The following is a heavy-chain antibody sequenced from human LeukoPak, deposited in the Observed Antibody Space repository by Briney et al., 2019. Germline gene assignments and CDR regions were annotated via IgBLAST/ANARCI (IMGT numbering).Heavy chain of an antibody. CDR2: ISYRGST. Sequence: SETLSLTCTVSGGSINSEYWSWIRQIPGKGLEWIGHISYRGSTNYNPTLKSRVTISVDTSKNQFSLKLTSVTTADTAVYYCARQTVYFAYWGQGTLVTVSS. D-gene: IGHD4-11*01. J-gene: IGHJ4*02. CDR3: ARQTVYFAY. V-gene: IGHV4-59*01. CDR1: GGSINSEY.